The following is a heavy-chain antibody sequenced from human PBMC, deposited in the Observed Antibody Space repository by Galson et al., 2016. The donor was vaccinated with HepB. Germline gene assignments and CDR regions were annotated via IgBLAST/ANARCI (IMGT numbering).Heavy chain of an antibody. CDR1: GFTFSNYW. J-gene: IGHJ4*02. D-gene: IGHD6-19*01. CDR3: ARDGSGWLFDS. Sequence: SLRLSCAASGFTFSNYWMSWIRQSPGKGLEWVSNIKRDGSETYYVDSVRGRFTISRDNARNSLYLQMNSLRAEDTAVYYCARDGSGWLFDSWGQGTLVTVSS. V-gene: IGHV3-7*01. CDR2: IKRDGSET.